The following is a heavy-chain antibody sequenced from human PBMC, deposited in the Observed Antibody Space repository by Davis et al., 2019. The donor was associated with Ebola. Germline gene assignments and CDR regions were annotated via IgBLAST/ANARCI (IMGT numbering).Heavy chain of an antibody. D-gene: IGHD6-13*01. Sequence: ASVKVSCKASGYTFTGYGISWVRQAPGQGLEWMGWISAYNGNTNYAQKLQGRVTMTTDTSTSTAYMELRSLRSDDTAVYYCARGGVIAAAGPAEYFQHWGQGTLVTVSS. J-gene: IGHJ1*01. CDR3: ARGGVIAAAGPAEYFQH. CDR1: GYTFTGYG. V-gene: IGHV1-18*01. CDR2: ISAYNGNT.